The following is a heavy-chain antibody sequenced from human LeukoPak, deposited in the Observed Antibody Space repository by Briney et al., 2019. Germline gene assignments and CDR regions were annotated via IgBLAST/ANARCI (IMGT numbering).Heavy chain of an antibody. Sequence: GGSLRLSCAASGFTFTSFAMSWVRQAPGKGLEWVSTISRTGVATYYANSVKGRFTISRDNSKNSLYLQMNSLRSEDTAVYYCARETPDSSGWDWGQGTLVTVSS. CDR1: GFTFTSFA. CDR3: ARETPDSSGWD. CDR2: ISRTGVAT. J-gene: IGHJ4*02. V-gene: IGHV3-23*01. D-gene: IGHD6-19*01.